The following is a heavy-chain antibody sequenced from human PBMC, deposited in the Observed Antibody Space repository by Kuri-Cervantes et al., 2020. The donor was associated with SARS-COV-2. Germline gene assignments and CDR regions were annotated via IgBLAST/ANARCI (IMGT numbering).Heavy chain of an antibody. J-gene: IGHJ4*02. CDR2: ISGSGDNT. Sequence: LSLTCAVSGFTFSSFSMNWVRQAPGKGLEWVSGISGSGDNTYYADSVKGRFTISRDNSKNTLYLQTNSLRAEDTAVYYCAKEGGDGDYADYYFDYWGKGTLVTVSS. D-gene: IGHD4-17*01. CDR1: GFTFSSFS. V-gene: IGHV3-23*01. CDR3: AKEGGDGDYADYYFDY.